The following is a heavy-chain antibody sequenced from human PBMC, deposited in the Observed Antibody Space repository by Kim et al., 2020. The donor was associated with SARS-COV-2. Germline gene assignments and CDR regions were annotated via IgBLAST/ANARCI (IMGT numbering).Heavy chain of an antibody. V-gene: IGHV1-18*04. D-gene: IGHD6-19*01. CDR3: ARDPSGYSSGWWLDGSRYFQH. CDR2: ISAYNGNT. Sequence: ASVKDSCKASGYTFTSYGISWVRQAPGQGLEWMGWISAYNGNTNYAQKLQGRVTMTTDTSTSTAYMELRSLRSDDTAVYYCARDPSGYSSGWWLDGSRYFQHWGQGTLVTVSS. CDR1: GYTFTSYG. J-gene: IGHJ1*01.